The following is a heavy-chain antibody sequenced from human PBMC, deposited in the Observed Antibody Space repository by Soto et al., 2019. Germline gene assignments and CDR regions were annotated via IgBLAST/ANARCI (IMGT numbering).Heavy chain of an antibody. CDR1: GFTFSSYA. CDR3: AKRQATNRYYYYYGMDV. V-gene: IGHV3-23*01. J-gene: IGHJ6*02. CDR2: ISGSGGST. Sequence: GGSLRLSCAASGFTFSSYAMSWVRQAPGKGLEWVSAISGSGGSTYYADSVKGRFTISRDNSKNTLYLQMNSLRAEDTAVYYCAKRQATNRYYYYYGMDVWGQGTTVTVSS.